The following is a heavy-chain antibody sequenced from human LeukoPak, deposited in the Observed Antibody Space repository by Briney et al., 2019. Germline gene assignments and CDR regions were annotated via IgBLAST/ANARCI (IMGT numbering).Heavy chain of an antibody. D-gene: IGHD3-22*01. CDR2: INPNSGGT. CDR1: GYTFTSYY. V-gene: IGHV1-2*02. J-gene: IGHJ4*02. Sequence: ASVKVSCKASGYTFTSYYVHWVRQAPGQGLEWMGWINPNSGGTNYAQKFQGRVTMTRDTPISTAYMELSRVTSDDTAVYYCARGTNYYDSSGYYLYYFEYWGQGTLVTVSS. CDR3: ARGTNYYDSSGYYLYYFEY.